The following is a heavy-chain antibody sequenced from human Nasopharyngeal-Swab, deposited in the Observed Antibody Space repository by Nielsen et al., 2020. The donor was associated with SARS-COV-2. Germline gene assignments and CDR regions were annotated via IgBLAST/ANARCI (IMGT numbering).Heavy chain of an antibody. V-gene: IGHV1-46*02. CDR1: GYPFNNYY. CDR3: ARGGKSDSSGYPQYYFDY. J-gene: IGHJ4*02. CDR2: INPGSGGT. D-gene: IGHD3-22*01. Sequence: ASVKVSCKASGYPFNNYYIHWVRQAPGQGLEWMGMINPGSGGTTYAQKFQGRVTMTRDTSTSTVFMDLCSLRSADTAVYYCARGGKSDSSGYPQYYFDYWGRGTLVTVSS.